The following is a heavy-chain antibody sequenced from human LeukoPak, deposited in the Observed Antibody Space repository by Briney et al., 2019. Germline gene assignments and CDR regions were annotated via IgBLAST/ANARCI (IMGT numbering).Heavy chain of an antibody. CDR3: ARQTGSGLFILP. Sequence: SETLSLTCAVYGGSFSGYYWSWIRQPPGKGLEWIGSIYYSGNTYYNASLKSRVSISVDTSKNHFSLRLTSVTAADTAVYYCARQTGSGLFILPGGQGTLVTVSS. D-gene: IGHD3/OR15-3a*01. J-gene: IGHJ4*02. V-gene: IGHV4-34*01. CDR1: GGSFSGYY. CDR2: IYYSGNT.